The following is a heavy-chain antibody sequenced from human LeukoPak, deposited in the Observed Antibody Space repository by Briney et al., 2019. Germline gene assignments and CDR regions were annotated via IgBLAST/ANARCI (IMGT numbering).Heavy chain of an antibody. J-gene: IGHJ4*02. V-gene: IGHV1-2*02. CDR1: GYTFTGYY. Sequence: GASVKVSCKASGYTFTGYYMHWVRQAPGQGLEWMGWINPNSGGTNYAQKFQGRVTMTRDTSISTAYMELSRLRSDDTAVYYCAGNLWFGELSFDYWGQGTLVTVSS. CDR2: INPNSGGT. D-gene: IGHD3-10*01. CDR3: AGNLWFGELSFDY.